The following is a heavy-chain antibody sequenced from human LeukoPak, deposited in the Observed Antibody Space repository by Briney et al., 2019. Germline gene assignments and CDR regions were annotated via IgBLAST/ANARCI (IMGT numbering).Heavy chain of an antibody. CDR3: ARSSSSWSVVGYYYYYMDV. J-gene: IGHJ6*03. V-gene: IGHV1-18*01. CDR2: ISVYNGNT. D-gene: IGHD6-13*01. Sequence: GASVKVSCKASGYTFTNYGISWVRQAPGQGLEWMGWISVYNGNTNYAQKLQGRVTMTTDTSTSTAYMELRSLRYDDTAVYYCARSSSSWSVVGYYYYYMDVWGKGTTVTVSS. CDR1: GYTFTNYG.